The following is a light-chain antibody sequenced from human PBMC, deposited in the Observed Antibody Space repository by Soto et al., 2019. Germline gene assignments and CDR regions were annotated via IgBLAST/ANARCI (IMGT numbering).Light chain of an antibody. CDR1: SSSIGSNF. Sequence: SVLTQPPSASGTPGQRVTISCSGSSSSIGSNFVYWYQQLPGTAPKLLIYRNNQRPSGVPDRFSGSKSGTSASLAISGLRSEDEADYYCAAWDDSLSGRVFGGGTQLTVL. CDR3: AAWDDSLSGRV. V-gene: IGLV1-47*01. CDR2: RNN. J-gene: IGLJ2*01.